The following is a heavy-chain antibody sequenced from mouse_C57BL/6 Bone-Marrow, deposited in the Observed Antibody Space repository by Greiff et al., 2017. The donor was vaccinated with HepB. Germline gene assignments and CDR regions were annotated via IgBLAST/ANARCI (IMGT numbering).Heavy chain of an antibody. V-gene: IGHV1-69*01. CDR1: GYTFTSYW. CDR2: IDPSDSYT. CDR3: ATNYCGSSPAWFAY. D-gene: IGHD1-1*01. Sequence: QVQLQQPGAELVMPGASVKLSCKASGYTFTSYWMHWVKQRPGQGLEWIGEIDPSDSYTNYNQKFKGKSTLTVDKSSSTAYMQLSSLTSEDSAVYYCATNYCGSSPAWFAYWGQGTLVTVSA. J-gene: IGHJ3*01.